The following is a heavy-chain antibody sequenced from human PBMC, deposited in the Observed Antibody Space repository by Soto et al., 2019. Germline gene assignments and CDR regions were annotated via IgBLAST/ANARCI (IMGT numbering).Heavy chain of an antibody. CDR1: GFTFSSYG. D-gene: IGHD2-15*01. V-gene: IGHV3-30*18. CDR3: AKDVWRLVVAANPPGFDY. CDR2: ISYDGSNK. J-gene: IGHJ4*02. Sequence: GGSLRLSCAASGFTFSSYGMHWVRQAPGKGLEWVAVISYDGSNKYYADSVKGRFTISRDNSKNTLYLQMNSLRAEDTAVYYCAKDVWRLVVAANPPGFDYWGQGTLVTVSS.